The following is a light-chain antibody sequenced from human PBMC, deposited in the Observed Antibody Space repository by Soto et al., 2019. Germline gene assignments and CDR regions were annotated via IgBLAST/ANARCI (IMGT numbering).Light chain of an antibody. V-gene: IGKV1-39*01. Sequence: IQMTQSPSSLSASVGDRVTITCRTSQSISVYLNWYQQKPGKVPKLLIYAAASLQSGVPSRFSGSGSETDLTLTISSLQAEDIATYYCQQSYTTPRFGQGTKVDIK. J-gene: IGKJ1*01. CDR2: AAA. CDR3: QQSYTTPR. CDR1: QSISVY.